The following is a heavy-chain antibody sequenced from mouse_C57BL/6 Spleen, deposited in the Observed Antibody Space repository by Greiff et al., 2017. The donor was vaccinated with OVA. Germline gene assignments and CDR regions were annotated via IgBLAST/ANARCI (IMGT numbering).Heavy chain of an antibody. CDR3: AVYNVTYFDY. D-gene: IGHD1-3*01. V-gene: IGHV1-82*01. CDR1: GYDFRSSW. CDR2: IYPGDGDT. J-gene: IGHJ2*01. Sequence: QVQLMESGPELVKPGASVKFSCTASGYDFRSSWMNWVKQRPGQGLEWIGRIYPGDGDTNYNGKFKGKATLTADTSSSTAYMQLSSLTSEDSAVYFCAVYNVTYFDYWGQGTTLTVSS.